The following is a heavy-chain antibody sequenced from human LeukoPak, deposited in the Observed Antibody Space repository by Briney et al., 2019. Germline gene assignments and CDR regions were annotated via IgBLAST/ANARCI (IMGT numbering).Heavy chain of an antibody. CDR2: INPNSGGT. CDR1: GYIFTDYY. D-gene: IGHD3-22*01. V-gene: IGHV1-2*02. CDR3: ARDQGRYYYDSSGLIDY. J-gene: IGHJ4*02. Sequence: ASVKVSCKASGYIFTDYYIHWLRQAPGQGLEWMGWINPNSGGTNYPQKFQGRVTMTTDTSTSTAYMELRSLRSDDTAVYYCARDQGRYYYDSSGLIDYWGQGTLVTVSS.